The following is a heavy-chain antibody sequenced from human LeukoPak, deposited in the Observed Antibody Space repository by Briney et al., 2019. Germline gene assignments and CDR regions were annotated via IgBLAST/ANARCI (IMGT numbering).Heavy chain of an antibody. CDR3: ARDGYYYDSSGYCINFDY. Sequence: ASVKVSCKASGYTFTSYGISWVRQAPGQGLEWMGWISAYNGNTNYAQKLQGRVTMTTDTSTSTAYMELRSLRSDDTAVYYCARDGYYYDSSGYCINFDYWGQGTLVTVSS. CDR1: GYTFTSYG. J-gene: IGHJ4*02. D-gene: IGHD3-22*01. CDR2: ISAYNGNT. V-gene: IGHV1-18*01.